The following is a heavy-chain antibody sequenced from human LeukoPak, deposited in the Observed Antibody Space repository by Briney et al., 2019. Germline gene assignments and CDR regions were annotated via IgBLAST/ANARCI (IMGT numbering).Heavy chain of an antibody. D-gene: IGHD5-12*01. V-gene: IGHV3-30*02. CDR2: IRYDGSNK. CDR3: AKGGGYEAQYYYYYLDV. CDR1: GFIFSNYG. J-gene: IGHJ6*03. Sequence: GGSLRLSCVASGFIFSNYGMHWVRQAPGKGLEWVAFIRYDGSNKYYADSVKGRFTISRDNSKNTLYLQMKSLRAEDTAVYYCAKGGGYEAQYYYYYLDVWGKGTTVTISS.